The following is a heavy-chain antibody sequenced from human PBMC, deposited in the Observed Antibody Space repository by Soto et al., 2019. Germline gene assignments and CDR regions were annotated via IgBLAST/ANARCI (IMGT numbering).Heavy chain of an antibody. CDR3: ARSRIAAAGLQWTGSLSYYYGMDV. Sequence: ASVKVSCKASGYTFTGYYMHWVRQAPGQGLKWMGWINPNSGGTNYAQKFQGWVTMTRDTSISTAYMELSRLRSDDTAVYYCARSRIAAAGLQWTGSLSYYYGMDVWGQGTTVTVSS. D-gene: IGHD6-13*01. J-gene: IGHJ6*02. CDR1: GYTFTGYY. CDR2: INPNSGGT. V-gene: IGHV1-2*04.